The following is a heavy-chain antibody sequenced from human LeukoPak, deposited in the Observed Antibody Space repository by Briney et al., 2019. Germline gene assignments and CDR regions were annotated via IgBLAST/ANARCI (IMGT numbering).Heavy chain of an antibody. Sequence: GGSLRLSCAASGFTFSDYYMSWIRQAPGRGLVWVSRVNSDGSITTYADSVKGRFTISRDNAKNTLYLQMNSLRAEDTAVYYCTRGARYCTSTSCQVRYYMDVWGKGTTVTFSS. D-gene: IGHD2-2*01. J-gene: IGHJ6*03. CDR2: VNSDGSIT. CDR3: TRGARYCTSTSCQVRYYMDV. CDR1: GFTFSDYY. V-gene: IGHV3-74*01.